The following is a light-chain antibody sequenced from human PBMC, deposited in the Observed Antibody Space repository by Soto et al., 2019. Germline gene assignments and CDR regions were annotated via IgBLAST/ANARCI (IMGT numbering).Light chain of an antibody. CDR3: SCLSTTSTPIV. J-gene: IGLJ1*01. Sequence: QSALSQPASMSGSPGQSITIPCTGASSDIGLYNYVSWYQHHPGKAPKLLISEVNIRPSGLSDRFSASKAGYTCSLTISGLQPEEEAYYYCSCLSTTSTPIVFGTGTKLT. CDR1: SSDIGLYNY. V-gene: IGLV2-14*01. CDR2: EVN.